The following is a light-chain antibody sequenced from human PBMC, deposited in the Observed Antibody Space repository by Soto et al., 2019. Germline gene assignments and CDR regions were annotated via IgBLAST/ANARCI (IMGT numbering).Light chain of an antibody. V-gene: IGLV2-14*01. J-gene: IGLJ2*01. CDR2: EVS. CDR3: SSYTSSSTPAVV. CDR1: SRDVGGYNY. Sequence: SALTQPASVSGSPGQSITISCTGTSRDVGGYNYVSWYQQHPGQAPKLMIYEVSNRPSGVSNRFSGSKSGNTASLTISGLQAEDEADYYCSSYTSSSTPAVVFGGGTKLTVL.